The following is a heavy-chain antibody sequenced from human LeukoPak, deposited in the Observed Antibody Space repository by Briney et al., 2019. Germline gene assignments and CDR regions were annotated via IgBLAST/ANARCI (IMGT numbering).Heavy chain of an antibody. CDR2: IYHSGST. CDR1: GGSISSYY. Sequence: NPSETLSLTCTVSGGSISSYYWSWIRQPPGKGLEWIGYIYHSGSTYYNPSLKSRVTISADTSKNQFSLKLSSVTAADTAVYYCARSNTVTTSWFDPWGQGTLVTVSS. CDR3: ARSNTVTTSWFDP. D-gene: IGHD4-17*01. V-gene: IGHV4-4*09. J-gene: IGHJ5*02.